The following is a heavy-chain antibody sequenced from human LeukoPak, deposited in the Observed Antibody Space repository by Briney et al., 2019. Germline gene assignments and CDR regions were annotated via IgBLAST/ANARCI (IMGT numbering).Heavy chain of an antibody. CDR2: ISYDGSNK. CDR3: ARRARILGEWWRPYDAFDI. CDR1: GFTFSSYA. V-gene: IGHV3-30*01. Sequence: PGRSLRLSCAASGFTFSSYAMHWVRQAPGKGLEWVAVISYDGSNKYYADSVKGRFTISRDNSKNTLYLQMNSLRAEDTAVYYCARRARILGEWWRPYDAFDIWGQGTMVTVSS. J-gene: IGHJ3*02. D-gene: IGHD3-16*01.